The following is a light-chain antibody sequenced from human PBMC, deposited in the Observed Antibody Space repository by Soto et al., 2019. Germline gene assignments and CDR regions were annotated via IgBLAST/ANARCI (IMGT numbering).Light chain of an antibody. V-gene: IGKV1-5*01. J-gene: IGKJ5*01. Sequence: IQMTQSPSTLSASVEDTVTITCRASQTISGWLAWYQQRPGKAPNLLIFDASTLESGVPSRFSGSGSGTEFTLTISSLQPEDFAIYYCQQLKSYPITFGQGTLLEI. CDR3: QQLKSYPIT. CDR1: QTISGW. CDR2: DAS.